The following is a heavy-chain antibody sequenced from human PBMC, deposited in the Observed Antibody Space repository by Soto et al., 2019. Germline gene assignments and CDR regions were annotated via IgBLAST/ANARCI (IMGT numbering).Heavy chain of an antibody. CDR2: IYYSGST. CDR3: ARVKNYAFVFDY. D-gene: IGHD1-7*01. Sequence: PSETLSLTCTFSGGSISSGDYYWSWIRQPPGKGLEWIGYIYYSGSTYYNPSLKSRVTISVDTSKNQFSLKLSSVTAADTAVYYCARVKNYAFVFDYWGQGTLVTVSS. V-gene: IGHV4-30-4*01. J-gene: IGHJ4*02. CDR1: GGSISSGDYY.